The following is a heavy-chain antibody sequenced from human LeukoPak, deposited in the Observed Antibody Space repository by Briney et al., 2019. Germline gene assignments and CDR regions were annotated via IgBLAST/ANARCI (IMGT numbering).Heavy chain of an antibody. J-gene: IGHJ4*02. Sequence: SETLSLTCTVSGGSISSYYWTWIRQPTGKGLEWIGYIYHSGSTNYNPSLKSRVTISVDTSKNQLSLKLSSVTAADTAVYFCARGLWFGEFSSDYWGQGTLVTVSS. CDR1: GGSISSYY. CDR3: ARGLWFGEFSSDY. CDR2: IYHSGST. V-gene: IGHV4-59*08. D-gene: IGHD3-10*01.